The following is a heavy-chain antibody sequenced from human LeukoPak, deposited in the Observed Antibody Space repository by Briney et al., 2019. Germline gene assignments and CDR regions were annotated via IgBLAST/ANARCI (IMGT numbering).Heavy chain of an antibody. D-gene: IGHD1-26*01. CDR1: GFTFSNYW. Sequence: GGSLRLSCAASGFTFSNYWIHWVRQAPGKRLEWVANMNIDGSEKYYADSAKGRFTISRDNARNSVYLQMNSLRVEDTAVYYCARDPVEWELLLDYWGQGTLVTVSS. J-gene: IGHJ4*02. CDR2: MNIDGSEK. CDR3: ARDPVEWELLLDY. V-gene: IGHV3-7*01.